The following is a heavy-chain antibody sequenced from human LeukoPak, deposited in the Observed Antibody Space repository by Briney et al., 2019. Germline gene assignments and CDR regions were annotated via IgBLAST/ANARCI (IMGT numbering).Heavy chain of an antibody. D-gene: IGHD2-15*01. CDR3: ARANHAGVVVEPYYFDY. CDR2: INSDGSTT. J-gene: IGHJ4*02. V-gene: IGHV3-74*01. Sequence: GRSLPLSCAASRFTLSSYWMHWVRQAPGKGLVWVSRINSDGSTTYYADSVKGRFTISRANAMNSLYLDMNSLRVEDTAVYYCARANHAGVVVEPYYFDYWGQGTLVTVSS. CDR1: RFTLSSYW.